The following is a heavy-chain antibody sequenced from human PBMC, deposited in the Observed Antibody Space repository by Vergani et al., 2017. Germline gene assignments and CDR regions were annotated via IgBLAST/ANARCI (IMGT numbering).Heavy chain of an antibody. D-gene: IGHD3-3*01. Sequence: EVQLVPSGAEVKKPGESLRISCKGSGYSFTSYWISWVRQMPGKGLEWMGRIAPSDSYTNYSPSFQGHVTISADKSISTAYLQWSSLKASDTAMYYCAITIFGVVRAVSYYYGMDVWGQGTTVTVSS. CDR2: IAPSDSYT. J-gene: IGHJ6*02. CDR1: GYSFTSYW. CDR3: AITIFGVVRAVSYYYGMDV. V-gene: IGHV5-10-1*03.